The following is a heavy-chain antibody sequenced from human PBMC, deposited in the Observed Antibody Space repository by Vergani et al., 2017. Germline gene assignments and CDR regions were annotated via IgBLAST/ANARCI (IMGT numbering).Heavy chain of an antibody. J-gene: IGHJ6*02. V-gene: IGHV4-38-2*01. CDR3: ARHRCSGGFFPSSYFYGMYV. CDR2: IHHSGDT. CDR1: DSSIMTNPY. Sequence: QVQLQESGPGLVKPSETLTLSCAVSDSSIMTNPYWGWFRQSPGKGLEGIGCIHHSGDTHYNSSLKSRVSISIVSSSKFSLSLTSVTAADTAIYYFARHRCSGGFFPSSYFYGMYVWGHGTTVTVSS. D-gene: IGHD3-10*02.